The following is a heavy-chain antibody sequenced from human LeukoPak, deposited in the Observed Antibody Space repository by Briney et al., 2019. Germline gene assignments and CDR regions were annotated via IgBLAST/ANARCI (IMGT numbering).Heavy chain of an antibody. J-gene: IGHJ4*02. CDR3: ARDYQESTGTTLFFGY. Sequence: PSETLSLTCTVSGGSISSGGYYWSWIRQHPGKGLEWIGYIYYSGSTYYNPSLKSRVTISVDTSKNQFSLKLSAVTAADTAVYYCARDYQESTGTTLFFGYWGQGTLVTVSS. CDR2: IYYSGST. V-gene: IGHV4-31*03. CDR1: GGSISSGGYY. D-gene: IGHD1-1*01.